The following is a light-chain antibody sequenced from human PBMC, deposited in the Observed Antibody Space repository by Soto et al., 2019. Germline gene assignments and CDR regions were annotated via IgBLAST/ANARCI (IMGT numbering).Light chain of an antibody. CDR2: TVS. CDR1: QSIVSSAGNPY. Sequence: VGNTQSRITLPGPLGPACSIPCRSSQSIVSSAGNPYLSSFEQRPGQSRRRPSYTVSKRVSGVRNRFSGSVSGTDFTLKISRVEAEDVGVYYCMQGTHGPPKTVGQGTNLDNK. V-gene: IGKV2-30*01. CDR3: MQGTHGPPKT. J-gene: IGKJ1*01.